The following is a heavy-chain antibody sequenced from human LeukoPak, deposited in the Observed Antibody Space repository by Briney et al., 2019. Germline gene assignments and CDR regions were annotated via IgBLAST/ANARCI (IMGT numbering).Heavy chain of an antibody. CDR2: ISGSGGDT. J-gene: IGHJ4*02. Sequence: PGGSLRLSCAASGFTFRSCAIYWVRQAPGKGLEWVSGISGSGGDTYFADSVKGRFTISRDSSKNTVFLQMDSLRAEDTAVYYCAKTTAGYSSGRYPGWPIDCWGQGTLVTASS. D-gene: IGHD6-19*01. CDR3: AKTTAGYSSGRYPGWPIDC. CDR1: GFTFRSCA. V-gene: IGHV3-23*01.